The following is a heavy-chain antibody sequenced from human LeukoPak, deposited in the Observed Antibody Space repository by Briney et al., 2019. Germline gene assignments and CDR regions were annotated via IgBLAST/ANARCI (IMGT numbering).Heavy chain of an antibody. CDR1: GFTFSTYV. CDR3: ANLRGSGSSYFDS. V-gene: IGHV3-23*01. CDR2: ISASGIGT. Sequence: GGSLRLSCAASGFTFSTYVMSWVRQAPGKGLEWVSTISASGIGTYYADSVKGRFTVSRDNSKNTLYLQMNSLRAEDTAVYFCANLRGSGSSYFDSWGQRTLVTVSS. D-gene: IGHD3-10*01. J-gene: IGHJ4*02.